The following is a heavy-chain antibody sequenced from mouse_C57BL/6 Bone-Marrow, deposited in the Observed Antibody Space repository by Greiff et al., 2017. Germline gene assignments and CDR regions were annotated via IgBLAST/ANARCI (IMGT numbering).Heavy chain of an antibody. CDR2: IYPGSGST. Sequence: VQLQQPGAELVKPGASVKMSCKASGYTFTSYWITWVKQRPGQGLEWIGDIYPGSGSTNYNEKFKSKATLAVDTSSSTAYMQLSSLTSEDSAVYYCARPYYGNYWYFDVWGTGTTVTVSS. CDR1: GYTFTSYW. J-gene: IGHJ1*03. V-gene: IGHV1-55*01. D-gene: IGHD2-10*01. CDR3: ARPYYGNYWYFDV.